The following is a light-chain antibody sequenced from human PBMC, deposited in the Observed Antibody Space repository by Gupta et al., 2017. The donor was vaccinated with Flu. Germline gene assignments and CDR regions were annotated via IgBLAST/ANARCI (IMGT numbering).Light chain of an antibody. CDR1: NIGSKS. Sequence: SYLLTQPPSVSVAPGQTDRITRGGNNIGSKSVHWYQQKPGQAPVLVVYDDSDRPSGIPERFAGSNAGNTATLTISRVEAGDEADYYCQVWDSSSDHWVFGGGTKLTVL. V-gene: IGLV3-21*02. CDR2: DDS. CDR3: QVWDSSSDHWV. J-gene: IGLJ3*02.